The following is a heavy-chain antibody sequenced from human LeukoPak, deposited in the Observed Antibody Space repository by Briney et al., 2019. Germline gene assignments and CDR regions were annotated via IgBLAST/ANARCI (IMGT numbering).Heavy chain of an antibody. CDR2: INHSGST. CDR1: GGSFSGYY. V-gene: IGHV4-34*01. J-gene: IGHJ4*02. CDR3: ARLGVTGTRVDY. Sequence: SETLSLTCAVYGGSFSGYYWSWIRQPPGKGLEWIGEINHSGSTNYNPSLKSRVTIPVDTSKNQFSLKLSSVTAADTAVYYCARLGVTGTRVDYWGQGTLVTVSS. D-gene: IGHD1-7*01.